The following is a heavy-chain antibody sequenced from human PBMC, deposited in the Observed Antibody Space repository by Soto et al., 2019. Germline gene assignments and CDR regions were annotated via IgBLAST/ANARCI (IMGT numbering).Heavy chain of an antibody. D-gene: IGHD3-10*01. CDR3: ARHRGIGELLS. CDR1: GDSISRGGYY. V-gene: IGHV4-31*03. Sequence: QVQLQESGPGLVKPSQTLSLSCTVSGDSISRGGYYWNWIRQHPRKGLEWIGYIYHSGSTNYNPSLKSRVTISVDTSKNQLSLELTNVTAADTAIYYCARHRGIGELLSWGQGTLVTVSS. J-gene: IGHJ4*02. CDR2: IYHSGST.